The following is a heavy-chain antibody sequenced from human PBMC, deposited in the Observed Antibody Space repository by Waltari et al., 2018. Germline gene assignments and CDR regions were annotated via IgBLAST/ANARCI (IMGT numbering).Heavy chain of an antibody. CDR2: IGTTADT. V-gene: IGHV3-13*01. CDR3: TRVGWSYYYMDV. Sequence: EVQLVESGGGLVQPGGYLRLSCVASGFTFNCFDIHWVRQGPGKGLEWVAGIGTTADTFYPGSVKGRFTISRENAKNSLYLQMNSLSPGDTAVYYCTRVGWSYYYMDVWGKGTTVTVSS. CDR1: GFTFNCFD. J-gene: IGHJ6*03.